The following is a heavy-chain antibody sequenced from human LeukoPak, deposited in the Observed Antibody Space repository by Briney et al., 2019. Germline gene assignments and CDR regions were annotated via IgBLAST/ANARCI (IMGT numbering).Heavy chain of an antibody. Sequence: SVRVSCKASGGTFSSYAISWVRQAPGQGLEWMGWINPNSGGTNYAQKFQGRVTMTEATSTDTAYMELSSLRSEDTAVYYCATGGLKTKYWYYYYMDVWGKGTTVTVSS. CDR1: GGTFSSYA. CDR2: INPNSGGT. J-gene: IGHJ6*03. V-gene: IGHV1-69*04. CDR3: ATGGLKTKYWYYYYMDV. D-gene: IGHD2-8*02.